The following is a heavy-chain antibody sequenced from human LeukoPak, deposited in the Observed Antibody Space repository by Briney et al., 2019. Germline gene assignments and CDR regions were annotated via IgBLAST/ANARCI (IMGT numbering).Heavy chain of an antibody. CDR2: IKSETAGGTT. Sequence: GGSLRLSCAVSGLTFSNIWMNWVRQAPGKGLEWVGRIKSETAGGTTDFAAPVKGRFTISRDDSKNTLFLQLNSPTSDDTAVYYCAQGSGQYFYYWGQGTLVTVSS. V-gene: IGHV3-15*07. J-gene: IGHJ4*02. D-gene: IGHD2-15*01. CDR1: GLTFSNIW. CDR3: AQGSGQYFYY.